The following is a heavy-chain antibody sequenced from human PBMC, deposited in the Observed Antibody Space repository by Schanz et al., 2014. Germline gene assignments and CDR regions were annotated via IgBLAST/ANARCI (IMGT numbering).Heavy chain of an antibody. V-gene: IGHV1-46*01. CDR1: GYTFVSYS. J-gene: IGHJ5*02. CDR2: INPSGGGT. D-gene: IGHD3-22*01. CDR3: AREVGLYDRGWFDP. Sequence: QVQLVQSGAEVKKPGASVKVSCKASGYTFVSYSMHWVRQAPGQGLEWMGIINPSGGGTSYALRFQDRVTVTRDTSRSTVYMELSSLRSEDTAVYYCAREVGLYDRGWFDPWGQGTLVIVSS.